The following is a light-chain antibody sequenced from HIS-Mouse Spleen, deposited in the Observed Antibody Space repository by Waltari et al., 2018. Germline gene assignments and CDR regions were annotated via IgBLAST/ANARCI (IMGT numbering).Light chain of an antibody. J-gene: IGLJ2*01. CDR3: YSTDSSGNHRV. CDR2: EDS. CDR1: ALPKKY. V-gene: IGLV3-10*01. Sequence: SYELTQPPSVSVSPGQTARSTCPGHALPKKYAAWDQQKSGQAPVLVIYEDSKRPSGIPEGFSGSSSGTMATLTISGAQVEDEADYYCYSTDSSGNHRVFGGGTKLTVL.